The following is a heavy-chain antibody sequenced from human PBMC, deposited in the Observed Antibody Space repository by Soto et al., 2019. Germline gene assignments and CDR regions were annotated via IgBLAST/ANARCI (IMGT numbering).Heavy chain of an antibody. D-gene: IGHD1-26*01. Sequence: ASVKVSCKASGYTFTSYYMHWVRQAPGQGLEWMGIINPSGGSAIYAQKFQGRVTMTTDTSTSTAYMELRSLRSDDTAVYYCARGERDYYYGMDVWGQGTTVTVSS. V-gene: IGHV1-46*01. J-gene: IGHJ6*02. CDR3: ARGERDYYYGMDV. CDR2: INPSGGSA. CDR1: GYTFTSYY.